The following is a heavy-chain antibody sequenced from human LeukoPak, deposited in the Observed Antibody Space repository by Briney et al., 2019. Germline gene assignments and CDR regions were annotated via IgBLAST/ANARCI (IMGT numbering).Heavy chain of an antibody. V-gene: IGHV4-31*03. D-gene: IGHD5-12*01. CDR3: ARGSAATSYVYYFDY. Sequence: TLSLTCTVSGGSISSGGYYWSWIRQHPGKGLEWIGYIYYSGSAYYNPSLKSRVTISVDTSKNQFSLKLSSVTAADTAVYYCARGSAATSYVYYFDYWGQGTLVTVSS. J-gene: IGHJ4*02. CDR2: IYYSGSA. CDR1: GGSISSGGYY.